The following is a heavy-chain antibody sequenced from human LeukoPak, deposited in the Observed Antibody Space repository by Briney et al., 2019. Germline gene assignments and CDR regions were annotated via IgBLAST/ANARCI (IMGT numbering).Heavy chain of an antibody. CDR3: ARSPITMVRRNLWYFDL. CDR2: IYYSGST. D-gene: IGHD3-10*01. CDR1: GGSISSGGYY. Sequence: SETLSLTCTVSGGSISSGGYYWSWIRQHPGKGLEWIGYIYYSGSTYYNPSLKSRVTISVDTSKNQFSLKLSSVTAADTAVYYCARSPITMVRRNLWYFDLWGRGTLVTVSS. V-gene: IGHV4-31*03. J-gene: IGHJ2*01.